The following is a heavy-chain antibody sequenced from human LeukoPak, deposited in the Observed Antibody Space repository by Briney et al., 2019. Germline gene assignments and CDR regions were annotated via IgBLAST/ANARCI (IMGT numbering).Heavy chain of an antibody. Sequence: SSETLSLTCTVSGGSISSYYWSWIRQPPGKGLEWIGYIYYSGSTNYSPSLKSRVTISVDTSKNQFSLKLSSVTAADTAVYYCARDRFWSGGYYYYMDVWGKGTTVTVSS. D-gene: IGHD3-3*01. CDR2: IYYSGST. V-gene: IGHV4-59*01. CDR1: GGSISSYY. J-gene: IGHJ6*03. CDR3: ARDRFWSGGYYYYMDV.